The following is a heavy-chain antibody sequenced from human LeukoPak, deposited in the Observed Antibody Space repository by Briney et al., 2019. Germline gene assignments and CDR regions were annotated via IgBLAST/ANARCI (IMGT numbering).Heavy chain of an antibody. D-gene: IGHD4-11*01. CDR1: GFTFSTYW. CDR3: AREGLPYSRDY. CDR2: IKGDGSLI. V-gene: IGHV3-7*01. J-gene: IGHJ4*02. Sequence: GGSLRLPCSTSGFTFSTYWMSWVRQTPEKGLEWVANIKGDGSLINYADSVKGRFTISRDNAKNSLSLQMNSLTADDTGLYYCAREGLPYSRDYWGQGTLVTVSS.